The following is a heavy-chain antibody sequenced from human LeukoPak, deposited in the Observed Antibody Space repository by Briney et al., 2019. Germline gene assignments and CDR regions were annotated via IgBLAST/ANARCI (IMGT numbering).Heavy chain of an antibody. J-gene: IGHJ4*02. Sequence: SETLSLTCTVSGGSISSSSYYWGWIRQPPGKGLEWIGSIYYSGSTYYNPSLKSRVTISVDTSKNQFSLKLSSVTAADTAVYYCASSTWIQLWLRWGKGTLVTVSS. V-gene: IGHV4-39*01. CDR1: GGSISSSSYY. CDR2: IYYSGST. CDR3: ASSTWIQLWLR. D-gene: IGHD5-18*01.